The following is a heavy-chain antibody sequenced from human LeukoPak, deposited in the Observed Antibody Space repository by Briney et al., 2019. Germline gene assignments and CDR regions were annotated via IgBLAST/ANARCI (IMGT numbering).Heavy chain of an antibody. Sequence: GGSLRLSCAASGFPFSGYAMHWVRQAPGKGLEWVAVMSHDGSNKYYADSVKGRFTISRNNSKNTLYLQMDSLKTEDTAVYYCARHRGPSLHSSGYFDYWGQGTLVTVSS. CDR1: GFPFSGYA. D-gene: IGHD3-22*01. CDR3: ARHRGPSLHSSGYFDY. CDR2: MSHDGSNK. V-gene: IGHV3-30-3*01. J-gene: IGHJ4*02.